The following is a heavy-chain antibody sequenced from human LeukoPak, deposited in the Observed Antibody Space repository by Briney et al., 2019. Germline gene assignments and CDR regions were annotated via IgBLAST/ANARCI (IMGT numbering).Heavy chain of an antibody. V-gene: IGHV4-34*01. CDR3: ASRPPRPVARWFDP. CDR1: GGSFSGYY. D-gene: IGHD6-19*01. CDR2: INHSGST. Sequence: PSETLSLTCAVYGGSFSGYYWSWIRQPPGKGLEWIGGINHSGSTNYNPSLKSRVTISVDTSKNQFSLKLSSVTAADTAVYYCASRPPRPVARWFDPWGQGTLVTVSS. J-gene: IGHJ5*02.